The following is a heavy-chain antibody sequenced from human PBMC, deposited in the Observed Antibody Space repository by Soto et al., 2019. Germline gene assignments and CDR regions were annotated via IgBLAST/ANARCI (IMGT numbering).Heavy chain of an antibody. CDR1: GGSISGYY. CDR3: ARDRGYRSGSFGS. D-gene: IGHD5-18*01. CDR2: IHSDGTT. V-gene: IGHV4-4*07. J-gene: IGHJ5*02. Sequence: SETLSLTCIVSGGSISGYYWSWIRQPAGKELEWIGRIHSDGTTNYNPSLKGRGTMSVDTSKKQISLKLTSVTAADTAMYYCARDRGYRSGSFGSWGQGVLVTVSS.